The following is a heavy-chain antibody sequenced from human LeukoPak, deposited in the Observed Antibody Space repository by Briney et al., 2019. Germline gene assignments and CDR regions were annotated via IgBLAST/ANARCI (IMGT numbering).Heavy chain of an antibody. D-gene: IGHD3-16*01. CDR1: GYTFTGYY. CDR3: ARGSSYGFSMAY. J-gene: IGHJ4*02. V-gene: IGHV1-2*02. CDR2: INPNSGGT. Sequence: GASVKVSCKASGYTFTGYYMHWVRQAPGQGLEWMGWINPNSGGTNYAQKFQGRVTMTTDTSTNTAYMELRSLRSDDTAVYYCARGSSYGFSMAYWGQGTLVIVSS.